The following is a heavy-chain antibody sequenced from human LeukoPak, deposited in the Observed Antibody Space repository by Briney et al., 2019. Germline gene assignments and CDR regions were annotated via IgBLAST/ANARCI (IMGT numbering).Heavy chain of an antibody. Sequence: SQTLSLTFAISGDSVSSNSAAWNWIRQSPSRGLEWLGRTYYRSKWYNDYAVSVKSRITINPDTSKNQFSLQLNSVTPEDTAVYYCARDQQLTPYNWFDPWGQGTLVTVSS. CDR3: ARDQQLTPYNWFDP. J-gene: IGHJ5*02. CDR2: TYYRSKWYN. CDR1: GDSVSSNSAA. D-gene: IGHD6-13*01. V-gene: IGHV6-1*01.